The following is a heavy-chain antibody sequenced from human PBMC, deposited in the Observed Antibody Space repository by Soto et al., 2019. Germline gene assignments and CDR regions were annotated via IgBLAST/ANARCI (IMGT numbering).Heavy chain of an antibody. CDR2: ISSSSSYT. Sequence: QVQLVESGGGLVKPGGSLRLSCAASGFTFSDYYMSWIRQAPGKGLEWVSYISSSSSYTNYADSVKGRFTISRDNAKNSLYLQMNSLRAEDPAVYYCARDTYDDFWSGYYYYGMDVWGQGTTVTVSS. CDR3: ARDTYDDFWSGYYYYGMDV. J-gene: IGHJ6*02. CDR1: GFTFSDYY. D-gene: IGHD3-3*01. V-gene: IGHV3-11*06.